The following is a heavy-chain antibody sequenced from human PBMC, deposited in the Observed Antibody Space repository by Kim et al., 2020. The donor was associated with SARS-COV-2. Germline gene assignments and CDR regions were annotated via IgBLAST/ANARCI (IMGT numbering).Heavy chain of an antibody. D-gene: IGHD3-3*01. CDR2: T. J-gene: IGHJ4*02. Sequence: TYYTDYVKDRFANSRYNCKNTLDLQMNSLRAEDTSVYYCARWSGTYYDYWGQGTLVTVSS. V-gene: IGHV3-66*01. CDR3: ARWSGTYYDY.